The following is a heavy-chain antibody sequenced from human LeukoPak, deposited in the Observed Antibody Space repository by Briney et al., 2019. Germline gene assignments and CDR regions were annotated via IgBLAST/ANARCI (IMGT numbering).Heavy chain of an antibody. J-gene: IGHJ4*02. Sequence: PSETLSLTCTVSGESISIGGYHWSWIRQHPGKGLEWIGYIFYSGSTYYNPSLKSRVTISVDTSKNQFSLKLSSVTAADTAVYYCAREGVMVRVFDYWGQGTLVTVSS. CDR2: IFYSGST. D-gene: IGHD3-10*01. CDR3: AREGVMVRVFDY. CDR1: GESISIGGYH. V-gene: IGHV4-31*03.